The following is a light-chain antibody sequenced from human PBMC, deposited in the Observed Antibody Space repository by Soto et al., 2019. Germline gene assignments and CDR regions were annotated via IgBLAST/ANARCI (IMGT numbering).Light chain of an antibody. Sequence: DVVMTQSPLSLPVTLGQPASISCWSSHSLVHSDGNTYLSWLHQRPGQSPRRLIHKVSNRDSGVPDRFSGSRSGTDFTLKISRVDAEDVGVYYCVQGTHWPITFGQGTRLEIK. J-gene: IGKJ5*01. CDR1: HSLVHSDGNTY. CDR2: KVS. V-gene: IGKV2-30*02. CDR3: VQGTHWPIT.